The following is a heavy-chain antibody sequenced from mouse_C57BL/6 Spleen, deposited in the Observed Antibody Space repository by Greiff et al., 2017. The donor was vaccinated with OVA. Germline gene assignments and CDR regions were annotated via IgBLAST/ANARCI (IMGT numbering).Heavy chain of an antibody. V-gene: IGHV1-26*01. D-gene: IGHD4-1*02. CDR3: ARRTPNWDVVY. J-gene: IGHJ2*01. CDR2: INPNNGGT. CDR1: GYTFTDYY. Sequence: EVKLQQSGPELVKPGASVKISCKASGYTFTDYYMNWVKQSHGKSLEWIGDINPNNGGTSYNQKFKGKATLTVDKSSSTAYMELRSLTSEDSAVYYCARRTPNWDVVYWGQGTTLTVSS.